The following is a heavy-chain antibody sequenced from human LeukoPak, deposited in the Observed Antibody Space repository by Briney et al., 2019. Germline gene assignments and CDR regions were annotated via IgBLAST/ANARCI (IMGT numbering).Heavy chain of an antibody. V-gene: IGHV3-48*03. CDR1: GFTLSSYE. CDR2: ISSSGTTI. J-gene: IGHJ4*02. D-gene: IGHD3-16*01. Sequence: PGGSLRLSCAAPGFTLSSYEINWVRQAPGKGLEWVSYISSSGTTIYYADSVKGRFTISRDNAKNSLYLQMNSLRPEDTAVYFCAKDQIMITFGGIDYWGQGTLVTVSS. CDR3: AKDQIMITFGGIDY.